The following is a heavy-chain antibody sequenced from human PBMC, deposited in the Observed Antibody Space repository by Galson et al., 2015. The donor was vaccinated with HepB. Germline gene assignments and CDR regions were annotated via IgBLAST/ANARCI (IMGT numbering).Heavy chain of an antibody. CDR2: ISSSSSYI. D-gene: IGHD3-22*01. V-gene: IGHV3-21*01. J-gene: IGHJ4*02. CDR1: GFTFSRYS. Sequence: SLRLSCAASGFTFSRYSMNWVRQAPGKGLEWVSSISSSSSYIYYADSVKGRFTISRDNAKNSLYLQMNSLRAEDTAVYYCARAGRDSSGYYPLFFDYWGQGTLVTVSS. CDR3: ARAGRDSSGYYPLFFDY.